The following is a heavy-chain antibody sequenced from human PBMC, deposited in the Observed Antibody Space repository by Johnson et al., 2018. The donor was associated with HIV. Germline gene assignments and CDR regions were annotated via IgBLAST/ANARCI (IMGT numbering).Heavy chain of an antibody. J-gene: IGHJ3*02. CDR2: ISYDGSNK. CDR1: GFTFSSYA. CDR3: ARGGKDHAFDI. Sequence: QMQLVESGGGLVQPGRSLRLSCAASGFTFSSYAMHWVRQAPGKGLEWVAVISYDGSNKNYADSVKGRFTISRDNPKNTLYLQMNSLRAEDTAVYYCARGGKDHAFDIWGQGTMVTVSS. D-gene: IGHD3-16*01. V-gene: IGHV3-30*04.